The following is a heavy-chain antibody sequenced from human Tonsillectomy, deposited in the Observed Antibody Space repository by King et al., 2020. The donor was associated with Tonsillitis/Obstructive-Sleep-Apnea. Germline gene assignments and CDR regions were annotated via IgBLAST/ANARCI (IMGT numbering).Heavy chain of an antibody. CDR1: GYTFSNYN. CDR2: MNTNSGDT. V-gene: IGHV1-8*01. D-gene: IGHD2-15*01. CDR3: ARDMEFCSGDGCYEWFDP. J-gene: IGHJ5*02. Sequence: VQLVESGAEVKKPGASVKVSCKASGYTFSNYNIHWVRQATGQGLEWMGWMNTNSGDTGYAQQFQGRVTMTRNTSITTAYMDLSSLRSEDTAFYYCARDMEFCSGDGCYEWFDPWGQGTLVTVSS.